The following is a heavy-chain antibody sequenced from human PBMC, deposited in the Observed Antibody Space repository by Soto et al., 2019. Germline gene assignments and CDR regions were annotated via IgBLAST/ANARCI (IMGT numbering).Heavy chain of an antibody. Sequence: SVKVSFKASGFTFTSSAVQWVRQARGQRLEWIGWIVVGSGNTNYAQKFQERVTITRDMSTSTAYMELSSLRSEDTAVYYCAAADDYVWGSYRYTLGAFDIWGQGTMVTVSS. J-gene: IGHJ3*02. CDR1: GFTFTSSA. V-gene: IGHV1-58*01. CDR3: AAADDYVWGSYRYTLGAFDI. D-gene: IGHD3-16*02. CDR2: IVVGSGNT.